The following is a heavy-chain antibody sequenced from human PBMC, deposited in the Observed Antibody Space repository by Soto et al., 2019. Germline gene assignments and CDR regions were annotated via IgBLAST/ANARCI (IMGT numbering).Heavy chain of an antibody. CDR2: IFHDGTA. CDR3: ARLVYDTRLNYMYFDF. CDR1: GVSISSGNW. Sequence: GTLSLTCAVSGVSISSGNWWTWVRQTPQRGLEYIGEIFHDGTANYYPSFERRVAISVDASKNQFSLKLTSVTAADTAIYFCARLVYDTRLNYMYFDFWGQGALVTVSS. V-gene: IGHV4-4*01. J-gene: IGHJ4*02. D-gene: IGHD3-10*01.